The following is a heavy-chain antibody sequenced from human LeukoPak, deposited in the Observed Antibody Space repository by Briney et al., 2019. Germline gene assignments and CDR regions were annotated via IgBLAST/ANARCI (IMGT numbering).Heavy chain of an antibody. CDR1: GFTFSSYG. CDR3: AKDRGAAANYYYMDV. CDR2: IWYGGSNK. D-gene: IGHD3-10*01. Sequence: GGSLRLSCAASGFTFSSYGMHWVRQAPGKGLEWVAVIWYGGSNKYYADSVKGRFTISRDNSKNTLYLQMNSLRAEDTAVYYCAKDRGAAANYYYMDVWGKGTTVTVSS. V-gene: IGHV3-30*02. J-gene: IGHJ6*03.